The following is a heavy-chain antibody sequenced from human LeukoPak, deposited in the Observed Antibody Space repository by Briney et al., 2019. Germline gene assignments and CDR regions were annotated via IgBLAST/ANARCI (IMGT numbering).Heavy chain of an antibody. V-gene: IGHV4-39*01. J-gene: IGHJ4*02. CDR2: IYYSGST. CDR3: ARQTYGSGSYYNLDC. Sequence: PSETLSLTCSVSGGSISSSTSYWGWIRQPPGQGLEWIVTIYYSGSTYYNPSLKSRVTISVDTSKNQFSLKLGSVTAADTAVYYCARQTYGSGSYYNLDCWGQGTLVTVSS. D-gene: IGHD3-10*01. CDR1: GGSISSSTSY.